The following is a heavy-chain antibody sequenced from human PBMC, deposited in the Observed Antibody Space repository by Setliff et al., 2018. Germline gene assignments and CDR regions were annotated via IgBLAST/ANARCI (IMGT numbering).Heavy chain of an antibody. Sequence: LRLSCAASGFTFSTYAVSWVRQAPGKGLEWVANIKQDGSEKYYVDSVKGRFTISRDNAKNSLYLQMNSLRAEDTAVYYCARDGGEYWGQGTLVTVSS. CDR1: GFTFSTYA. D-gene: IGHD3-16*01. CDR3: ARDGGEY. J-gene: IGHJ4*02. CDR2: IKQDGSEK. V-gene: IGHV3-7*01.